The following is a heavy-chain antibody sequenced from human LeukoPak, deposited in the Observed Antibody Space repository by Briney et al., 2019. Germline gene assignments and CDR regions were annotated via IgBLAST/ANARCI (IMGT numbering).Heavy chain of an antibody. CDR2: IKSKTDGGTT. D-gene: IGHD3-10*01. CDR1: GFTFSNAW. V-gene: IGHV3-15*01. Sequence: PGGSLRLSCAAPGFTFSNAWMSWVRQAPGKGLEWVGRIKSKTDGGTTDYAAPVIGRFTISRDDSKNTLYLQMNSLKTEDTAVYYCTTNGFGEGFDYWGQGTLVTVSS. CDR3: TTNGFGEGFDY. J-gene: IGHJ4*02.